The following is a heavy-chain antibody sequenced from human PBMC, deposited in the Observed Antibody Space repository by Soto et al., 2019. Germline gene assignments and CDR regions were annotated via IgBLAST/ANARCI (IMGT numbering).Heavy chain of an antibody. CDR2: IYSGGST. D-gene: IGHD3-22*01. V-gene: IGHV3-53*01. J-gene: IGHJ5*02. CDR3: ARDGWNYYDSSGYYFGWFDP. CDR1: GFTVSSNY. Sequence: GGSLRLSCAASGFTVSSNYMSWVRQAPGKGLEWVSVIYSGGSTYYVDSVKGRFTISRDNSKNTLYLQMNSLRAEDTAVYYCARDGWNYYDSSGYYFGWFDPWGQGTLVTVSS.